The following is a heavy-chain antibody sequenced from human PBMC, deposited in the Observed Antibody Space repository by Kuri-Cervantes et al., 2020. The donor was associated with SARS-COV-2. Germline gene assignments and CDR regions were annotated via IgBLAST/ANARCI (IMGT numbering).Heavy chain of an antibody. CDR1: SGSFSGYY. D-gene: IGHD5-12*01. CDR3: ARRRGYSGYVDRPSYFDY. J-gene: IGHJ4*02. Sequence: SETLSPTCAVYSGSFSGYYWSWIRQPPGKGLEWIGEINHSGSTNYNPSLKSRVTISVDTSKNQFSLKLGSVTAADTAVYDCARRRGYSGYVDRPSYFDYWGQGTLVTVSS. V-gene: IGHV4-34*01. CDR2: INHSGST.